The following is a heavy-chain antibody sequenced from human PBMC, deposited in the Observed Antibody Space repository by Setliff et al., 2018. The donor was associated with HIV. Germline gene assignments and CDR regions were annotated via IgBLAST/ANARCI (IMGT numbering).Heavy chain of an antibody. J-gene: IGHJ6*02. CDR3: AIDGLSYNILPGPIAYFHSGMDV. D-gene: IGHD3-9*01. V-gene: IGHV1-18*01. CDR1: GYTISAHG. Sequence: RASVKVSCKASGYTISAHGVSWVRHVPGHGLEWMGWISGDTGDIKYSQRFEGRLTMTTETSTNTAYMELRSLRSDDTAVYYCAIDGLSYNILPGPIAYFHSGMDVWGQGTTVTVSS. CDR2: ISGDTGDI.